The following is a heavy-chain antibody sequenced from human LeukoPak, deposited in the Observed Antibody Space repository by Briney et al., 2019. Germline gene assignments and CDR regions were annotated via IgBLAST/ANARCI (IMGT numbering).Heavy chain of an antibody. CDR2: ISAYNGNT. CDR1: GYTFTIYG. CDR3: ARDSVAVAGTWDC. Sequence: ASVTVSFTASGYTFTIYGISWVRQAPGQGLEWMGWISAYNGNTNYAQKLQGRVTMTTDTSTSTAYMELRSLRSDDTAVYYCARDSVAVAGTWDCWGQGTLVTVSS. D-gene: IGHD6-19*01. V-gene: IGHV1-18*01. J-gene: IGHJ4*02.